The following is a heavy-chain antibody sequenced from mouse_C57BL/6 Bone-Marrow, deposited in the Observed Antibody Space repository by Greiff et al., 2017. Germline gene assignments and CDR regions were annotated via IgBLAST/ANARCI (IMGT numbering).Heavy chain of an antibody. D-gene: IGHD1-1*01. CDR3: ASHYYGSSYWYFDV. CDR1: GYTFTSYW. V-gene: IGHV1-69*01. J-gene: IGHJ1*03. CDR2: IDPSDSYT. Sequence: LQQPGAELVMPGASVKLSCKASGYTFTSYWMHWVKQRPGQGLEWIGEIDPSDSYTNYNQKFKGNSTLNVDKSSSTAYMQLSSLTSEDSAVYYCASHYYGSSYWYFDVWGTGTTVTVSS.